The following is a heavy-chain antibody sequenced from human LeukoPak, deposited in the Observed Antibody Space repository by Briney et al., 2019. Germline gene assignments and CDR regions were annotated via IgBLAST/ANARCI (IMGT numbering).Heavy chain of an antibody. CDR2: VYWDDDN. CDR3: AHRPNRYNNGWNTGFFDY. D-gene: IGHD6-25*01. CDR1: GFSLNTYGVG. V-gene: IGHV2-5*02. J-gene: IGHJ4*02. Sequence: SGPTLVKTTQTLTLTCTFSGFSLNTYGVGVGWIRQPPGKALEWLAFVYWDDDNRYSPSLKSRLTVTKDTSKNQVVLTMTNMDPVDTATYYCAHRPNRYNNGWNTGFFDYWGQGSLVSVSS.